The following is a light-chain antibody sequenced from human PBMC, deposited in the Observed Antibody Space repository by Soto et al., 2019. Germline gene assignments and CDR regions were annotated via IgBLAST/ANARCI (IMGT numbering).Light chain of an antibody. CDR2: EVT. J-gene: IGLJ1*01. Sequence: LTQPASVSGSPGQSITFSCTGTSGDIGAYNFVSWYQQYPGKAPKLLIYEVTNRPSGISDRFSGSKSGNTASLTISGLQADDEADFYCSSYTTSNTYVFGTGTKVTVL. CDR3: SSYTTSNTYV. CDR1: SGDIGAYNF. V-gene: IGLV2-14*01.